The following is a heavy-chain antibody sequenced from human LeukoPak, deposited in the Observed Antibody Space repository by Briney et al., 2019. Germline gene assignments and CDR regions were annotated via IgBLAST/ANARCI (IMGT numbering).Heavy chain of an antibody. CDR3: STWNYDSRGYEFDH. CDR1: GGTFNSYT. D-gene: IGHD3-22*01. CDR2: IIPILGIA. Sequence: SVKVSCKASGGTFNSYTFSWVRQAPGQGLQWMGKIIPILGIADYAQKFQGRVTITADRSTSTAYMELSSLTSEDTAVYYCSTWNYDSRGYEFDHWGQGTLVAVSS. V-gene: IGHV1-69*02. J-gene: IGHJ4*02.